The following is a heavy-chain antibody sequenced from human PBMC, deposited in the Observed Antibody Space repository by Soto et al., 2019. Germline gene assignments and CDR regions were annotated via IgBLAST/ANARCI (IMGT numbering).Heavy chain of an antibody. CDR2: IYYGGSI. J-gene: IGHJ4*02. D-gene: IGHD2-21*01. Sequence: QVQLQESGPGLVKPSETLSLTCTVSGDSISSDYWSWIRQPPGKGLEWIGFIYYGGSINYNPSLESRVALSGDTSKNQLSLRLASVAAADTCVYDCARHWDWCSLGYWGQGTLVTVSS. CDR3: ARHWDWCSLGY. CDR1: GDSISSDY. V-gene: IGHV4-59*08.